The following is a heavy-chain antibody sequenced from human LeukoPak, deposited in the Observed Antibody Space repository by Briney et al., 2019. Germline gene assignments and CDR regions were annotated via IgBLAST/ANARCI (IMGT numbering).Heavy chain of an antibody. V-gene: IGHV4-34*01. Sequence: SETLSLTCAVYGGSFSGYYWGWIRQPPGMGLEWIGEINHSGSTNYNPSLKSRVTISLDTSKNQFSLKLSSVTAADTAVYYCARSGGPLNWFDPWGQGTLVTVSS. CDR1: GGSFSGYY. J-gene: IGHJ5*02. CDR2: INHSGST. CDR3: ARSGGPLNWFDP.